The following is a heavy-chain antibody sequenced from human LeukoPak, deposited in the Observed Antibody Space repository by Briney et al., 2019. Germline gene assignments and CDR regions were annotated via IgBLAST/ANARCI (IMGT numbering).Heavy chain of an antibody. V-gene: IGHV1-2*02. D-gene: IGHD3-10*01. CDR1: GYTFTGYY. CDR3: ARASRMVRGAPTRTDNWFDP. J-gene: IGHJ5*02. CDR2: INPNSGGT. Sequence: GASVKVSCKASGYTFTGYYMHWVRQAPGQGLEWMGWINPNSGGTNYAQKFQGRVTMTRDTSISTAYMELSRLRSDDTAVYYCARASRMVRGAPTRTDNWFDPWGQGTLVTVSS.